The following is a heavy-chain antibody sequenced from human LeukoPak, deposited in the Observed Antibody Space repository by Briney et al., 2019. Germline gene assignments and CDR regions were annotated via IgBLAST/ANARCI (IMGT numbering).Heavy chain of an antibody. V-gene: IGHV3-23*01. J-gene: IGHJ4*02. CDR3: AKNLRVSSHYGIDY. CDR2: ITGSGYDT. CDR1: GFTFSSFA. Sequence: GGSLRLSCAASGFTFSSFAMSWVHQAPGKGLEWLSVITGSGYDTNSADSVKGRFTISRDNSKNTLYLQMNSLRAEDTAVYYCAKNLRVSSHYGIDYWGQGTLVTVSS. D-gene: IGHD4-17*01.